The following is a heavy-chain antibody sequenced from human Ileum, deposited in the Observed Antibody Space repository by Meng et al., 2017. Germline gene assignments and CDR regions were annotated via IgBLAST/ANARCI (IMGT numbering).Heavy chain of an antibody. V-gene: IGHV4-61*08. D-gene: IGHD1-26*01. CDR2: AST. CDR1: GGSVSRAGYQ. J-gene: IGHJ4*02. Sequence: QVQLREAGPGLVGPSETLSLICTVSGGSVSRAGYQWGWIRQPPGKGLEWIGYASTNYNPSLKSRVTISLDTSRNQFSLSLSSVTAADTAVYYCARDHMGSLDYWGQGILVTVSS. CDR3: ARDHMGSLDY.